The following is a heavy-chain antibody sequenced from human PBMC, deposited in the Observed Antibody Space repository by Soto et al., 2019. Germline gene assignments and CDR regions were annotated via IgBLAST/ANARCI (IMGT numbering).Heavy chain of an antibody. CDR3: ARGRYGDY. Sequence: QVHLVQSGAEVKKPGASVKVSCKASGYTFTSYGITWVRQAPGQGLEWMGWISAHNGNTDYAQKLQGRVIVTRATSTSTAYMELRSLRSDDTAGYYCARGRYGDYWGQGALVTVSS. V-gene: IGHV1-18*01. D-gene: IGHD1-1*01. CDR1: GYTFTSYG. CDR2: ISAHNGNT. J-gene: IGHJ4*02.